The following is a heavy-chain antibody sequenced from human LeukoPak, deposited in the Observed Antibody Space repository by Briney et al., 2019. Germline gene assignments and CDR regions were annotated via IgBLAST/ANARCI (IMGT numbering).Heavy chain of an antibody. Sequence: GGSLRLSCTASGFTFSSYAMSWVRQAPGKGLEWVSVISASGDSTYYADSVKGRFTISRDNFKNTLYLQMNSLRAEDTAVYYCEKNVPMGTFGYWGQGTLVTVSS. J-gene: IGHJ4*02. D-gene: IGHD3-10*01. CDR2: ISASGDST. CDR3: EKNVPMGTFGY. V-gene: IGHV3-23*01. CDR1: GFTFSSYA.